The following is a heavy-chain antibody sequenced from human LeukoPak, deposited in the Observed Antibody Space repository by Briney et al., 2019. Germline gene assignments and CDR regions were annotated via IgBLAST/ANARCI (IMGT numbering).Heavy chain of an antibody. D-gene: IGHD3-10*01. J-gene: IGHJ3*02. V-gene: IGHV4-59*08. CDR3: ARHSIRGDAFDI. CDR1: GGSISSYY. CDR2: IYYSGST. Sequence: SETLSLTCTVSGGSISSYYWSWIRQPPGKGLEWIGYIYYSGSTNYNPSLKSRVTISVDTSKNQFSLKLSSVTAADTAVYYCARHSIRGDAFDIWGQGTMVTVSS.